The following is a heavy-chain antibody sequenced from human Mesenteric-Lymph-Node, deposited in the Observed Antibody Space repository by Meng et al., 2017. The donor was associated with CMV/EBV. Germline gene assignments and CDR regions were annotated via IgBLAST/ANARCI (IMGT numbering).Heavy chain of an antibody. Sequence: GESLKISCVASAFTLSDNYMTWIRQAPGKGLEWVSYISSSGTIKHYADSVKGRFIISRDDAKNSVYLQMNSLRAEDTAVYYCARARDFDWLLTVDYWGQGTLVTVSS. CDR1: AFTLSDNY. CDR2: ISSSGTIK. CDR3: ARARDFDWLLTVDY. J-gene: IGHJ4*02. D-gene: IGHD3-9*01. V-gene: IGHV3-11*04.